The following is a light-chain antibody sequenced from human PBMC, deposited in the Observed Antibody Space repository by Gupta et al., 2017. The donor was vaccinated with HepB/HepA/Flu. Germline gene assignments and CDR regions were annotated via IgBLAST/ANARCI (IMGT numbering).Light chain of an antibody. CDR1: QSISSY. CDR2: AAS. J-gene: IGKJ1*01. CDR3: QQSYITPPT. Sequence: DIQMTHSPSSLSASVGDRVTITCRASQSISSYLNWYQQKPGKAPNLLIYAASSLQSGVPSRFSGSGSGTDFTLTISSLQPEDFATYYCQQSYITPPTFGQGTKVEIK. V-gene: IGKV1-39*01.